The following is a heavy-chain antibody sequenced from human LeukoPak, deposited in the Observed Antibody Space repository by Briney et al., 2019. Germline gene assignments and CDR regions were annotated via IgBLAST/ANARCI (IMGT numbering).Heavy chain of an antibody. CDR2: ISSSSSYI. Sequence: PGGSLRLSCAASGFTFSSYSMNWVRQASGKGLEWVSSISSSSSYIYYADSVKGRFTISRDNAKNSLYLQMNSLRAEDTAVYYCARDWPGATHYWGQGTLVTVSS. J-gene: IGHJ4*02. CDR1: GFTFSSYS. V-gene: IGHV3-21*01. D-gene: IGHD1-26*01. CDR3: ARDWPGATHY.